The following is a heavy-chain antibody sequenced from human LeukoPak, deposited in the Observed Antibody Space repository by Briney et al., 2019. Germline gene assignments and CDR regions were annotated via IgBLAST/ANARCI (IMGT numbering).Heavy chain of an antibody. CDR2: IYTSGST. CDR1: GGSISSSSYY. V-gene: IGHV4-61*02. J-gene: IGHJ3*02. Sequence: SETLSLTCTVSGGSISSSSYYWSWIRQPAGKGLEWIGRIYTSGSTNYNPSLKSRVTMSVDTSKNQFSLKLSSVTAADTAVYYCARVQVDYYDSSGFRDAFDIWGQGTMVTVSS. CDR3: ARVQVDYYDSSGFRDAFDI. D-gene: IGHD3-22*01.